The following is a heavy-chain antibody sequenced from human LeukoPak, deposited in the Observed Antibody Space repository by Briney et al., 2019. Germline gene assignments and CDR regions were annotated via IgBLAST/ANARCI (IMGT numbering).Heavy chain of an antibody. D-gene: IGHD1-1*01. CDR2: IKTDGSST. Sequence: GGSLRLSCLASGFTFSSFWMHWVRQTPGKGLVWVSRIKTDGSSTDYADSVKGRFTISRDNARNTLYLQMDSLRVEDTAVYYCVRETRIGSSGTQGWFDPWGQGTLVTASS. CDR3: VRETRIGSSGTQGWFDP. V-gene: IGHV3-74*01. J-gene: IGHJ5*02. CDR1: GFTFSSFW.